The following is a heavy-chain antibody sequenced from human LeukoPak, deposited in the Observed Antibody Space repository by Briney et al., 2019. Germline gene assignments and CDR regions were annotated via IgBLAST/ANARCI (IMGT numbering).Heavy chain of an antibody. Sequence: GGSLRLSCAASGFTFSSYSMNWVRQAPGKGLEWVSSISSSSSYIYYADSVKGRFTISRDNAKNSLYLQMNSLRAEDTAVYYCAKDRVVPAAPWFDPWGQGTLVTVSS. V-gene: IGHV3-21*01. CDR2: ISSSSSYI. CDR3: AKDRVVPAAPWFDP. J-gene: IGHJ5*02. CDR1: GFTFSSYS. D-gene: IGHD2-2*01.